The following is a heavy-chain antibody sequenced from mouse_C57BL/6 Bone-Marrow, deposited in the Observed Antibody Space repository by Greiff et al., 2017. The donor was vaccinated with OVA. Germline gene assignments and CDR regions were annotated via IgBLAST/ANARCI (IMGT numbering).Heavy chain of an antibody. CDR3: ARWGYDYFFDY. CDR1: GYTFTSYW. CDR2: IYPGSGST. J-gene: IGHJ2*01. V-gene: IGHV1-55*01. D-gene: IGHD2-4*01. Sequence: QVQLKQSGAELVKPGASVKMSCKASGYTFTSYWITWVKQRPGQGLEWIGDIYPGSGSTNYNEKFKSKATLTVDTSSSTAYMQLSSLTSEDSAVYYCARWGYDYFFDYWGQGTTLTVSS.